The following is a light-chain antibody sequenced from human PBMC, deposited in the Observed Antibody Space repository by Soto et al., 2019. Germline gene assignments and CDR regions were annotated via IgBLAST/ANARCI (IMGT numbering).Light chain of an antibody. V-gene: IGKV3-20*01. J-gene: IGKJ5*01. Sequence: EIVLTQSPGILSLSPGERATLSCRASQSVSSSYLAWYQQKPGHAPRLLIYGASSRATGIPDRFSGSGSGTDFTLTISRLEPEDFAVYYCQQYNNWPPITFGQGTRLEI. CDR1: QSVSSSY. CDR3: QQYNNWPPIT. CDR2: GAS.